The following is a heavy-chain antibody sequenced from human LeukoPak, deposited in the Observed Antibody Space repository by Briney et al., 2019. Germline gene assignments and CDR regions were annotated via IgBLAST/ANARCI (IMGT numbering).Heavy chain of an antibody. D-gene: IGHD3-22*01. CDR2: IYYSGST. J-gene: IGHJ5*02. V-gene: IGHV4-31*03. CDR3: ARAYYDSSGYYTENWFDP. CDR1: GGSISSGGYY. Sequence: SETLSLTCTVSGGSISSGGYYWSWIRQHPGKGLEWIGYIYYSGSTYYNPSLKSRVTISVDTSKNQFSLKLSSVTAADTAVYYCARAYYDSSGYYTENWFDPWGQGTLVTVSS.